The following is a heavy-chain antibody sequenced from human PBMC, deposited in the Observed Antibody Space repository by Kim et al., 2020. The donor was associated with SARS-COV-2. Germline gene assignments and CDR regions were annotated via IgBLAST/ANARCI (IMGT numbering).Heavy chain of an antibody. V-gene: IGHV3-7*01. CDR3: ARDLRNIYYYGMDV. CDR2: IHQDGSAK. J-gene: IGHJ6*02. CDR1: GFTFRGYW. D-gene: IGHD1-1*01. Sequence: GGSLRLSCAASGFTFRGYWMTWVRQAPGKGLEWVANIHQDGSAKYYVDSVRGRFTVSRDNAKNSLYLQMNSLRAEDTAVYYCARDLRNIYYYGMDVWGQG.